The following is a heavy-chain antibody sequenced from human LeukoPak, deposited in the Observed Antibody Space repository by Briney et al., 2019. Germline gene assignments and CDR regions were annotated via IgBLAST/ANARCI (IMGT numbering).Heavy chain of an antibody. D-gene: IGHD6-13*01. Sequence: GGSLRLSCAASGFTFSSYAMSRVRQAPGKGLEWVSAISGSGGSTYYADSVKGRFTISRDNSKNTLYLQMSSLRAEDTAVYYCAKGRYSSSWYLGQYYFDYWGQGTLVTVSS. CDR1: GFTFSSYA. CDR3: AKGRYSSSWYLGQYYFDY. J-gene: IGHJ4*02. V-gene: IGHV3-23*01. CDR2: ISGSGGST.